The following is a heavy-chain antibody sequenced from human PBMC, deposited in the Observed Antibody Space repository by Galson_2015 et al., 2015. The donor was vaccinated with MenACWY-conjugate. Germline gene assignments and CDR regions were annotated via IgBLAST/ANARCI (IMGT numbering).Heavy chain of an antibody. D-gene: IGHD3-22*01. V-gene: IGHV3-23*01. Sequence: SLRLSCAASGFTFSSYAMSWVRQAPGMGLEWVSAISGSGGTTYYADSVKGRFTISRDNSKNTLYLQMNSLRAEDTAVYYCEGRLVYDSSGYLRDYGMDVWGQGTTVTVSS. CDR1: GFTFSSYA. CDR2: ISGSGGTT. CDR3: EGRLVYDSSGYLRDYGMDV. J-gene: IGHJ6*02.